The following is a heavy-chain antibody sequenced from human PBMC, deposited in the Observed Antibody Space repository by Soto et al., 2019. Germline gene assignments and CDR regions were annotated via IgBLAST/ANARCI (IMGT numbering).Heavy chain of an antibody. V-gene: IGHV4-34*01. CDR3: ARADIVVVVAATRPPRYFDY. J-gene: IGHJ4*02. CDR1: GGSFSGYY. Sequence: SEILSLTCAVYGGSFSGYYWSWIRQPPGKGLEWIGEINHSGSTNYNPSLKSRVTTSVDTSKNQFSLKLSSVTAADTAVYYCARADIVVVVAATRPPRYFDYWGQGTLVTVPQ. CDR2: INHSGST. D-gene: IGHD2-15*01.